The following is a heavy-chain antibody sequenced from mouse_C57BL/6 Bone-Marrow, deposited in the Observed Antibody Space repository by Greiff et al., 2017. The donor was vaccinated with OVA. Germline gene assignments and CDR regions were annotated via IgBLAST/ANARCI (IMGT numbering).Heavy chain of an antibody. CDR2: INPNNGGT. V-gene: IGHV1-22*01. D-gene: IGHD1-1*01. J-gene: IGHJ3*01. Sequence: EVQLQQSGPELVKPGASVKMSCKASGYTFTDYHMHWVKQSHGKSLEWIGYINPNNGGTSYNQKFKGKATLTVNKSSSTAYMELRSLTSEDSAVYYCARGGYYGPCAYWGQGTLVTVSA. CDR1: GYTFTDYH. CDR3: ARGGYYGPCAY.